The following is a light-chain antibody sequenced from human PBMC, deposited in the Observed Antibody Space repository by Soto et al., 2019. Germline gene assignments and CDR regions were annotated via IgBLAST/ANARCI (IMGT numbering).Light chain of an antibody. Sequence: EIVMTQSPATLSVSPGERATLSCGASQSVSSNLAWYQQKPGQAPRLLIYGASTRATGIPARFSGSGSGTEFTLTISGLQSEDFAVYYCQQYNNWPPSTFGGGTKV. CDR3: QQYNNWPPST. CDR2: GAS. V-gene: IGKV3-15*01. CDR1: QSVSSN. J-gene: IGKJ4*01.